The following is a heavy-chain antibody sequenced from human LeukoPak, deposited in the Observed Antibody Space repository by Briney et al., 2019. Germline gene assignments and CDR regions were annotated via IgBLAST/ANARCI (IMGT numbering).Heavy chain of an antibody. Sequence: GGSLRLSCAASGFTFSSYSMNWVRQAPGKGLEWVSYISSSSSTIYYADSVKGRFTISRDNAKNSLYLQMNSLRAEDTAVYYCAAYYYGSGIILWGQGTLVTVSS. CDR2: ISSSSSTI. D-gene: IGHD3-10*01. V-gene: IGHV3-48*01. J-gene: IGHJ4*02. CDR3: AAYYYGSGIIL. CDR1: GFTFSSYS.